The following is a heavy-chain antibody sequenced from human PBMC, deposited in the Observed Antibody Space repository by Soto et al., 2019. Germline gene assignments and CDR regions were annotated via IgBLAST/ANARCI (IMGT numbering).Heavy chain of an antibody. V-gene: IGHV4-39*01. CDR2: MYYSGST. D-gene: IGHD3-3*01. Sequence: SETLSLTCTVSGDSISTSSSYYWGWIRQPPGKGLEWIANMYYSGSTYYNPSLKSRVTISLETSKNQFSLKLSSVTAADTAVFYCARIKIVGILTYYMDVWGKGTTVTVSS. CDR3: ARIKIVGILTYYMDV. CDR1: GDSISTSSSYY. J-gene: IGHJ6*03.